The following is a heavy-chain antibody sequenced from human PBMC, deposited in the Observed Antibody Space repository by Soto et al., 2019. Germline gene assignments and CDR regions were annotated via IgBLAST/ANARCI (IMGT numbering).Heavy chain of an antibody. Sequence: GGSLRLSCAPSGFTVSSYAMSWVRQAPGKGLEWVTAISGSGGSTYYADPVKGRFTISRDNSKNTLYLQMNSLRAEDTAVYYCAKEYVQQLVLYYYYGMDVWGQGTTVTVSS. CDR2: ISGSGGST. V-gene: IGHV3-23*01. CDR1: GFTVSSYA. J-gene: IGHJ6*02. D-gene: IGHD6-13*01. CDR3: AKEYVQQLVLYYYYGMDV.